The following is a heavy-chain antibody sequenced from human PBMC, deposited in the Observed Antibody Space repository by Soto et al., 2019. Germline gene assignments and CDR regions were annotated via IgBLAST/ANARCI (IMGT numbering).Heavy chain of an antibody. CDR2: MNPNSGNT. V-gene: IGHV1-8*01. Sequence: ASVKVSCKASGYTFTSYDINWVRQATGQGLEWMGWMNPNSGNTGYAQKFQGRDTMTRNTSISTTYMELSSLRSEDTAVYYCARGIAVAGTDWFDPWGQGTLVTVSS. CDR3: ARGIAVAGTDWFDP. D-gene: IGHD6-19*01. CDR1: GYTFTSYD. J-gene: IGHJ5*02.